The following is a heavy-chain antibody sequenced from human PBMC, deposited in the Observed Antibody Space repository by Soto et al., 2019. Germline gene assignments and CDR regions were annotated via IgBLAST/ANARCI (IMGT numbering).Heavy chain of an antibody. CDR3: AKVGRNSGYETFDY. J-gene: IGHJ4*02. CDR1: GFTFSSYW. D-gene: IGHD5-12*01. Sequence: GGSLRLSCAASGFTFSSYWMHWVRQAPGKGLEWVSAISGSGGSTYYADSVKGRFTISRDNSKNTLYLQMNSLRAEDTAVYYCAKVGRNSGYETFDYWGQGTLVTVSS. CDR2: ISGSGGST. V-gene: IGHV3-23*01.